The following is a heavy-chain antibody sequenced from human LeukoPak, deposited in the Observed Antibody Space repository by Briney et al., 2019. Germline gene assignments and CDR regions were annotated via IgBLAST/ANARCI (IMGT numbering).Heavy chain of an antibody. V-gene: IGHV1-2*02. J-gene: IGHJ4*02. D-gene: IGHD3-22*01. Sequence: ASVKVSCKASGYTFTGYYMHWVRQAPGQGLEWMGWINPNSGGTNYAQKFQGRVTMTRDTSISTAYMELSRLRSDDTAVYYCARDQRASSGYYYNYWGQGTLVTVSS. CDR3: ARDQRASSGYYYNY. CDR1: GYTFTGYY. CDR2: INPNSGGT.